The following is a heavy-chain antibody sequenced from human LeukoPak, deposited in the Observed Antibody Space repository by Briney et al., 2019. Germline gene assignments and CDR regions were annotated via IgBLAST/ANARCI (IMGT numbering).Heavy chain of an antibody. CDR3: ARDSDCSSTSCYDYFDY. CDR2: TYYSGST. J-gene: IGHJ4*02. Sequence: SQTLSLTCDVSGGSISSGGYSWSWIRQPPGKGLEWIGYTYYSGSTYYSSSLKSRVIISIDTSKNQFSLKLSSVTAADTAVYYCARDSDCSSTSCYDYFDYWGQGTLVTVSS. CDR1: GGSISSGGYS. V-gene: IGHV4-30-4*07. D-gene: IGHD2-2*01.